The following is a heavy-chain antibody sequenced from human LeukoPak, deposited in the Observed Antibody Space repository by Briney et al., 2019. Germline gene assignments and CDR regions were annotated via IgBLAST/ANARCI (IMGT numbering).Heavy chain of an antibody. Sequence: ASVKVSCKASGYTFTSYGISWVRQAPGQGLEWMGWINPNSGGTNYAQKFQGRVTMTRGTSISTAYMELSRLRSDDTAVYYCAREMATIQSFDYWGQGTLVTVSS. V-gene: IGHV1-2*02. D-gene: IGHD5-24*01. CDR2: INPNSGGT. CDR3: AREMATIQSFDY. J-gene: IGHJ4*02. CDR1: GYTFTSYG.